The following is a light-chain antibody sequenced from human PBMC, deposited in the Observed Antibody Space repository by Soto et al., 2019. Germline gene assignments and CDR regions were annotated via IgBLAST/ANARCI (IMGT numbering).Light chain of an antibody. V-gene: IGKV4-1*01. Sequence: DIVMTQSPDSLAVSLGERATINCKSRQSVLYSSNNKNYLAWYQQKPGQPPKLLIYWASTRESGVPDRFSGSGSGTDFTLTIRSLQAEDVAVYYCQQYYSTPYTFGQGTKLEIK. CDR2: WAS. CDR1: QSVLYSSNNKNY. J-gene: IGKJ2*01. CDR3: QQYYSTPYT.